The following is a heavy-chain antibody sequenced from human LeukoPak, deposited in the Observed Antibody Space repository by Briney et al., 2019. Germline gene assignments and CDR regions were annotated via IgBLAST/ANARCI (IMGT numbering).Heavy chain of an antibody. CDR2: ISGSGGST. Sequence: GGSLRLSCAASGFTFSSSAMSWVRQVPGKGLEWVSAISGSGGSTYYADSVKGRFTISRDNSKNTLYLQMNSLRAEDTAVYYCAKVAIRFLEWLSHQIRWYYFDYWGQGTLVTVSS. D-gene: IGHD3-3*01. J-gene: IGHJ4*02. V-gene: IGHV3-23*01. CDR1: GFTFSSSA. CDR3: AKVAIRFLEWLSHQIRWYYFDY.